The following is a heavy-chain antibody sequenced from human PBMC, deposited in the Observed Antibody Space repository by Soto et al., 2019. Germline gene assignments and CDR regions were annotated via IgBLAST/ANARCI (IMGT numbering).Heavy chain of an antibody. CDR3: AREWPHLYC. J-gene: IGHJ4*02. V-gene: IGHV3-53*01. Sequence: GGSLRLSCAASGFTVSSNYMSWVRQAPGKGLEWVSVIYSGGSTFYADSVKGRFTISRDNSKNMVYLQMNRMRAEDTAVYYCAREWPHLYCWGEGTLVTVSS. CDR1: GFTVSSNY. CDR2: IYSGGST.